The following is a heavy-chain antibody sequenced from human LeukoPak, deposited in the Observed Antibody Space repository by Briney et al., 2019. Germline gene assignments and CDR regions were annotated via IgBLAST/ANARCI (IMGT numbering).Heavy chain of an antibody. D-gene: IGHD2-15*01. J-gene: IGHJ4*02. CDR2: IYYSGST. CDR3: ARLYCSGGSCYFDY. Sequence: SETLSLTCTVSGGSISSYYWSWIRQPPGKGLEWIGYIYYSGSTNYNPSLKSRVTISVDTSKNQFSLKLSSATAADTAVYYCARLYCSGGSCYFDYWGQGTLVTVSS. CDR1: GGSISSYY. V-gene: IGHV4-59*08.